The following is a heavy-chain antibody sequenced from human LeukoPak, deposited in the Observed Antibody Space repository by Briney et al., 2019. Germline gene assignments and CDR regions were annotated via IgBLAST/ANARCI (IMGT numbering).Heavy chain of an antibody. J-gene: IGHJ4*02. CDR1: GFTVSSNY. CDR3: ARDLHCSGGSCLNFDY. V-gene: IGHV3-66*01. Sequence: GGSLRLSCAASGFTVSSNYMSWVRQAPGKGLEWVSVIYSGGNTYYADSVKGRFTISRDNSKNTLYLQMNSLRAEDTAVYYCARDLHCSGGSCLNFDYWGQGTLVTDSS. CDR2: IYSGGNT. D-gene: IGHD2-15*01.